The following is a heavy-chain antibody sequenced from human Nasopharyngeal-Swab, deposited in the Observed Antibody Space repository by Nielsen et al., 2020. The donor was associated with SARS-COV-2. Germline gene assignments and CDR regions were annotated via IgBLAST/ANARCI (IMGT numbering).Heavy chain of an antibody. Sequence: GGSLRLSCAASGFTFSSYAMSWVRQAPGKGLEWVSAISGSGGSTYYADSVKGRFTISRDNSKHTLYLQMNSLRAEDTAVYYCAKWSQVTTDAFDIWGQGTMVTVSS. D-gene: IGHD2-21*02. CDR3: AKWSQVTTDAFDI. J-gene: IGHJ3*02. V-gene: IGHV3-23*01. CDR2: ISGSGGST. CDR1: GFTFSSYA.